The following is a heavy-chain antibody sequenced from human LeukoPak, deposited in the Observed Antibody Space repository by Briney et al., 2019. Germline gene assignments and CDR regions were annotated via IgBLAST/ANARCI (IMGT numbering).Heavy chain of an antibody. V-gene: IGHV4-39*01. CDR1: AASISSSSHH. J-gene: IGHJ4*02. CDR2: IYYGQTI. D-gene: IGHD5-18*01. CDR3: ARAKYSYGYYYFDY. Sequence: SETLSLTCTISAASISSSSHHWGWIRQSPGKGLEWIGSIYYGQTIYYNPSLNSRVTISVVTSKDQFTLQLNSVTAADTAVYYCARAKYSYGYYYFDYWGQGTLVTVSS.